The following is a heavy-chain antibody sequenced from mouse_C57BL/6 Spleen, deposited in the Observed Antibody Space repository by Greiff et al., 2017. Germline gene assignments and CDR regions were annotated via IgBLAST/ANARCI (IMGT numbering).Heavy chain of an antibody. D-gene: IGHD1-1*01. J-gene: IGHJ1*03. CDR3: AREEGLLPRDFDV. CDR2: IYPGDGDT. CDR1: GYAFSSSW. V-gene: IGHV1-82*01. Sequence: VLLVESGPELVKPGASVKISCKASGYAFSSSWMNWVKQRPGKGLEWIGRIYPGDGDTNYNGKFKGKDTLTADKSSSTAYMQLSSLTSEDSAVSFCAREEGLLPRDFDVWGTGTTVTVSS.